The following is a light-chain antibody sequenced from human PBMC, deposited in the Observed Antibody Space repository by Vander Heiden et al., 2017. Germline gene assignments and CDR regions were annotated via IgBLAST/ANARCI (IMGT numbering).Light chain of an antibody. V-gene: IGLV1-47*01. CDR2: GTS. CDR1: SSNIGAGH. Sequence: QSILPQPPSPSGTPGQRVTIYCSGSSSNIGAGHVNWYQQLPGAAPKVLIYGTSQRPSGVADRFSGSKSGTSATLAISGLRSDDEADYYCASWDDSLSVVLFGGGTRLTVL. CDR3: ASWDDSLSVVL. J-gene: IGLJ3*02.